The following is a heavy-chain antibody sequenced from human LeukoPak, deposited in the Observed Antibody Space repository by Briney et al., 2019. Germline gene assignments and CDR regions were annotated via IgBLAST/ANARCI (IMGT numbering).Heavy chain of an antibody. D-gene: IGHD6-6*01. CDR3: ARGPGGSSSSDFDY. CDR2: TYYSENT. Sequence: SETLSLTCTVSGGSISSGGYYWSWIRQHPRKGLEWIGYTYYSENTYYNPSLKSRVTISIDTSKNQFSLKLSSVTAADTAVYYCARGPGGSSSSDFDYWGQGTLVTVSS. J-gene: IGHJ4*02. CDR1: GGSISSGGYY. V-gene: IGHV4-31*03.